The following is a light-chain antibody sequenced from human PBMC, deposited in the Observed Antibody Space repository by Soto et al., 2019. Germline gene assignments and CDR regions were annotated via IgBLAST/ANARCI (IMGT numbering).Light chain of an antibody. CDR3: GTWDSGLSGYV. CDR1: SSNIGNTY. Sequence: QSVLTQPPSVSAAPGQTVTISCSGSSSNIGNTYVAWYQQLPGTAPKLLIYDNNKRPSGIPDRFSGSKSGTSATLGITGLQTGDEADYYCGTWDSGLSGYVFGTGTKVTVL. CDR2: DNN. V-gene: IGLV1-51*01. J-gene: IGLJ1*01.